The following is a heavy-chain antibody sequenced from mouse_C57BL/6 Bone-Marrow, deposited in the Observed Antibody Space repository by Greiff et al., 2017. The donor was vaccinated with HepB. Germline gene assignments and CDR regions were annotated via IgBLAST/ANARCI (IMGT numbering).Heavy chain of an antibody. CDR3: ARLGYYSNYFDY. Sequence: EVKLMESGGDLVKPGGSLKLSCAASGFTFSSYGMSWVRQTPDKRLEWVATISSGGSYTYYPDSVKGRFTISRDNAKNTLYLQMSSLKSEDTAMYYCARLGYYSNYFDYWGQGTTLTVSS. CDR1: GFTFSSYG. V-gene: IGHV5-6*01. D-gene: IGHD2-5*01. J-gene: IGHJ2*01. CDR2: ISSGGSYT.